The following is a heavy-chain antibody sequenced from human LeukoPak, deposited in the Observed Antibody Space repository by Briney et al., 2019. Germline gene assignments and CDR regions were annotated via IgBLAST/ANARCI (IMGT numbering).Heavy chain of an antibody. CDR3: AREIPGRIAADC. V-gene: IGHV3-48*01. J-gene: IGHJ4*02. CDR1: GFTFSDYS. Sequence: GGSLRLSCAASGFTFSDYSMNWVRQAPGKGLDWISYIGGRGDGISYADSVKGRFIVSRDNAKNSLFLQMNRLRGEDTAIYFCAREIPGRIAADCWGQGTLVPVSS. CDR2: IGGRGDGI. D-gene: IGHD2-15*01.